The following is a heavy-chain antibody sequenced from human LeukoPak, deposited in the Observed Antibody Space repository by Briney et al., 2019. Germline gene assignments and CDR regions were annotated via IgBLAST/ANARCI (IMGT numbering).Heavy chain of an antibody. Sequence: SETLSLTCTVSGVSIRSSTYYWGWIRQPPGKGLEWIGTIYYSGSTYYNPSLKSRVTISVDTSKNQFSLKLNSVTAADTAVYYCARHDSSGPYNAFDIWGQGTMVTVSS. V-gene: IGHV4-39*01. CDR3: ARHDSSGPYNAFDI. CDR1: GVSIRSSTYY. D-gene: IGHD3-22*01. J-gene: IGHJ3*02. CDR2: IYYSGST.